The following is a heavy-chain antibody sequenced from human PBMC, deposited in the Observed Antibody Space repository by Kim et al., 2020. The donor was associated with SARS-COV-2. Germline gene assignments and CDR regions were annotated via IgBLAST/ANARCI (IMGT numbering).Heavy chain of an antibody. J-gene: IGHJ6*02. Sequence: GGSLRLSCAASGFTFSDYYMSWIRQAPGKGLEWVSYISSSGSTIYYADSVKGRFTISRDNAKNSLYLQMNSLRAEDTAVYYCAGVRGAAGPFYYYYYGMDVWGQGTTVTGAS. D-gene: IGHD6-13*01. V-gene: IGHV3-11*01. CDR1: GFTFSDYY. CDR3: AGVRGAAGPFYYYYYGMDV. CDR2: ISSSGSTI.